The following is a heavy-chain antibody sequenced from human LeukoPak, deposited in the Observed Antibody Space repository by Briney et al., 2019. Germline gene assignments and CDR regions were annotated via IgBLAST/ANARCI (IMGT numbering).Heavy chain of an antibody. Sequence: SETLSLTCAVYGGPFSGYYWSWIRQPPGKGLEWIGEINHSGSTNYNPSLKSRVTISLETPKNQFYLKLSSVTAADTAVYYCARRGGNGYYYGSGSYYFDYWGQGTLVTVSS. D-gene: IGHD3-10*01. CDR1: GGPFSGYY. CDR2: INHSGST. J-gene: IGHJ4*02. V-gene: IGHV4-34*01. CDR3: ARRGGNGYYYGSGSYYFDY.